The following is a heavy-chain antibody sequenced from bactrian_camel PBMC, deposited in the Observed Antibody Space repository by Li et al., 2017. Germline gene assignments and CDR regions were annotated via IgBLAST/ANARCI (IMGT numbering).Heavy chain of an antibody. V-gene: IGHV3S53*01. CDR3: ATGYPGSNEFPPRNYNV. Sequence: HVQLVESGGGSVQAGGSLRLSCAASGDTSSTNCMGWLRQAPGKEREAVAHVRDDGRTAYADSVKGRFTISKDNAKYTAFLQMNSLEPEDTATYYCATGYPGSNEFPPRNYNVWGQGTQVTVS. CDR2: VRDDGRT. D-gene: IGHD2*01. J-gene: IGHJ4*01. CDR1: GDTSSTNC.